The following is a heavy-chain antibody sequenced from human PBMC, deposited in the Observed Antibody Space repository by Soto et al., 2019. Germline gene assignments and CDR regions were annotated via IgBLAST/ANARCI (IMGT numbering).Heavy chain of an antibody. CDR1: GVSVNSNNYY. D-gene: IGHD3-22*01. CDR3: ARNAYYYDGSGPKEIDH. Sequence: QVQLQESGPGLVKPSETLSLTCTVSGVSVNSNNYYWTWIRQPPGKGLEWIGYIYYNGNTNYNPSLKSRVTISLYTSKNQFSLRLSSVTAADTAVYYCARNAYYYDGSGPKEIDHWGQGTLVTVSS. CDR2: IYYNGNT. V-gene: IGHV4-61*01. J-gene: IGHJ4*02.